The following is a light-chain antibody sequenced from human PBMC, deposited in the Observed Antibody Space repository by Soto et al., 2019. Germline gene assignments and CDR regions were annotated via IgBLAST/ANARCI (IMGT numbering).Light chain of an antibody. CDR1: SGDIGSYNR. J-gene: IGLJ1*01. CDR2: EVT. V-gene: IGLV2-14*01. Sequence: QSALSVPRSGCGFLGQSITISCTGTSGDIGSYNRVSWYQQHPGKAPKLIIYEVTDRPPGVSNRCSGSKSGNTASLTISGLQAEDEAEYYCSSYTNINTRACVFGTGTKVTVL. CDR3: SSYTNINTRACV.